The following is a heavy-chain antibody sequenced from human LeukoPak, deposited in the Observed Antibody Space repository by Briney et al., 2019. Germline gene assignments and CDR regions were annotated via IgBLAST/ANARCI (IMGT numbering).Heavy chain of an antibody. CDR1: GGSINSYY. J-gene: IGHJ4*02. D-gene: IGHD5-18*01. CDR3: AKDLAAMVNGNY. Sequence: ETLSLTCTVSGGSINSYYWTWIRLPPGKGLEWVSAISGSGGSTYYADSVKGRFTISRDNSKNTLYLQMNSLRAEDTAVYYCAKDLAAMVNGNYWGQGTLVTVSS. V-gene: IGHV3-23*01. CDR2: ISGSGGST.